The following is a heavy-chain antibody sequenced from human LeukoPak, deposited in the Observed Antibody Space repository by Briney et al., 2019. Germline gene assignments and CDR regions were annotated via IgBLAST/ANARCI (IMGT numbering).Heavy chain of an antibody. Sequence: EASVKVSCKASGYTFTGYYMHWVRQAPGQGLEWMGWINPNSGGTNYAQKFQGWVTMTRDTSISTAYMELSRLRSDDTAVYYCARSPYYDFWSGYYNRWFDPWGQGTLVTVSS. J-gene: IGHJ5*02. V-gene: IGHV1-2*04. CDR1: GYTFTGYY. CDR3: ARSPYYDFWSGYYNRWFDP. CDR2: INPNSGGT. D-gene: IGHD3-3*01.